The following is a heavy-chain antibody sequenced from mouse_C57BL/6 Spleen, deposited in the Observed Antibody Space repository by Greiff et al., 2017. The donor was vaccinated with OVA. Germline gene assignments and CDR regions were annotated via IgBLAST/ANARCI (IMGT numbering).Heavy chain of an antibody. D-gene: IGHD2-4*01. CDR2: IDPANVYT. Sequence: VQLQQSGAELVRPGASVKLSCTASGFNIKDDYMHWVKQRPEQGLEWIGWIDPANVYTAYASTFQGKATITADTSSNTAYLQLSSLTSEDTAVDDCTTWDYDDYYAMDYWGKGTSGTVSS. V-gene: IGHV14-4*01. J-gene: IGHJ4*01. CDR3: TTWDYDDYYAMDY. CDR1: GFNIKDDY.